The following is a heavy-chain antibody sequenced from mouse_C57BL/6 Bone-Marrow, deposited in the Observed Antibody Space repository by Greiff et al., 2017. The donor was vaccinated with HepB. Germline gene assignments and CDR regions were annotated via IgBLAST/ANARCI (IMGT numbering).Heavy chain of an antibody. CDR2: IDPSDSYT. V-gene: IGHV1-59*01. CDR3: ARSRYYGSSYNWYFDV. D-gene: IGHD1-1*01. Sequence: QVQLQQPGAELVRPGTSVKLSCKASGYTFTSYRMHWVKQRPGQGLEWIGVIDPSDSYTNYNQKFKGKATLTVDTSSSTAYMQLSSLTSEDSAVYYCARSRYYGSSYNWYFDVWGTGTTVTVSS. J-gene: IGHJ1*03. CDR1: GYTFTSYR.